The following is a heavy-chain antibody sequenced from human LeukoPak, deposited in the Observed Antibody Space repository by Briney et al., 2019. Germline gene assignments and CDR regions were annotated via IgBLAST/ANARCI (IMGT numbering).Heavy chain of an antibody. V-gene: IGHV3-49*03. CDR1: GFTFGDYA. CDR2: IRSKAYGGTT. CDR3: SRAWGLVGYDYVWGSYRPLFDY. D-gene: IGHD3-16*02. Sequence: GGSLRLSCTASGFTFGDYAMSWFRQAPGKGLECVGFIRSKAYGGTTEYAASVKGRFTISRDDSKSIAYLQMNSLKTEDTAVYYCSRAWGLVGYDYVWGSYRPLFDYWGQGTLVTVSS. J-gene: IGHJ4*02.